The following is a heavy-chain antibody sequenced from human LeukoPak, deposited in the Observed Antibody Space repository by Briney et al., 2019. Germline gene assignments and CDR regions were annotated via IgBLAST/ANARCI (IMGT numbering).Heavy chain of an antibody. V-gene: IGHV1-18*04. CDR2: INVYSDDT. CDR1: GYTFTTFG. Sequence: GASVKVSCKVSGYTFTTFGITWVRQAPGQGLEWMGWINVYSDDTYYAQHLQGRVTMTTDTSTSTAYMELRSLRSDDTAVYHCARPRSSSWGIDYWGQGTLVTVSS. J-gene: IGHJ4*02. CDR3: ARPRSSSWGIDY. D-gene: IGHD6-13*01.